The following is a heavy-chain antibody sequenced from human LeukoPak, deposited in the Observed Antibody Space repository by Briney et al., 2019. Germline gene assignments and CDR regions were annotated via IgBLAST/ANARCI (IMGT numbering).Heavy chain of an antibody. J-gene: IGHJ4*02. D-gene: IGHD3-22*01. Sequence: GGSLRLSCAAAGFTFSSYCMAWVRQAPGKGLEWVGRIKSKTDGGTTDYAAPVKGRFTISRDDSKNTLYLQMNSLKTEDTAVYYCTGHDYYDSSGYWPFDYWGQGTLVTVSS. CDR1: GFTFSSYC. CDR3: TGHDYYDSSGYWPFDY. V-gene: IGHV3-15*01. CDR2: IKSKTDGGTT.